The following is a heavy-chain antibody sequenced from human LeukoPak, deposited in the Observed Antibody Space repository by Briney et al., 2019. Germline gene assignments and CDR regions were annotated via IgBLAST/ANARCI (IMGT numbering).Heavy chain of an antibody. CDR3: ATGNTMVRGVILFDY. V-gene: IGHV4-4*02. D-gene: IGHD3-10*01. J-gene: IGHJ4*02. Sequence: PSGTLSLTCAVSGGSISSSNWWSWVRQPPGKGLEWIGEIYHSGSTYYNPSLKSRVTISVDKSKNQFSLKLSSVTAADTAVYYCATGNTMVRGVILFDYWGQGTLVTVSS. CDR1: GGSISSSNW. CDR2: IYHSGST.